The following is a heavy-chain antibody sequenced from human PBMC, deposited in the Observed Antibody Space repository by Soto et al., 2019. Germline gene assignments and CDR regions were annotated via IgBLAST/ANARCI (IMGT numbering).Heavy chain of an antibody. D-gene: IGHD3-10*01. V-gene: IGHV3-49*03. CDR1: GFTFSEYE. CDR2: IRSPDLGGTE. CDR3: ARHARVGESLPLNYYAVDF. Sequence: GGSRTLACTASGFTFSEYEMDWFRQAPAKRLELVSFIRSPDLGGTEHYAASVRGTYTIPRDDAKSVAYLQMDSLKTEDSGVYYCARHARVGESLPLNYYAVDFWGQGTTVTVS. J-gene: IGHJ6*02.